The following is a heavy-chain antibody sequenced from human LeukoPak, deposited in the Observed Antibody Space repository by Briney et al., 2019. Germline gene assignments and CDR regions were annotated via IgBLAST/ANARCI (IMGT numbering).Heavy chain of an antibody. CDR1: GGSISSNNYY. Sequence: SETLSLTCTASGGSISSNNYYWGWIRQPPGEGLQWIGSINYSANTYYNPSLKSRVTISVDTSKNQFSLKLTSVTATDTAVYYCARQFFTSQGGFDPWGQGTLVTVSS. V-gene: IGHV4-39*01. D-gene: IGHD3-16*01. CDR3: ARQFFTSQGGFDP. CDR2: INYSANT. J-gene: IGHJ5*02.